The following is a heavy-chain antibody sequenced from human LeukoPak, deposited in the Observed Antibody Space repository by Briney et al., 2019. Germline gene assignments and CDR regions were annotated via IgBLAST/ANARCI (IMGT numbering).Heavy chain of an antibody. Sequence: SETLSLTCAVYGGSFSGCYWSWIRHPPQTGLGWVGEMNHSESTNYHPSRKSRVTISVDTSKNQFSLKLSSVTAADTAVYYCARGRSRLTMVVTQRREYFDYWGQGTLVTVSS. V-gene: IGHV4-34*01. CDR2: MNHSEST. J-gene: IGHJ4*02. CDR1: GGSFSGCY. CDR3: ARGRSRLTMVVTQRREYFDY. D-gene: IGHD4-23*01.